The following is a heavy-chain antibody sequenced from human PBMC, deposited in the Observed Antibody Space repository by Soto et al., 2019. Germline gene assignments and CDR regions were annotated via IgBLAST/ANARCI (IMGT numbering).Heavy chain of an antibody. CDR3: TKDDPTPWGLAFDY. J-gene: IGHJ4*02. V-gene: IGHV3-23*01. CDR1: GFTFSHYA. D-gene: IGHD1-26*01. Sequence: PGGSLRLSCAASGFTFSHYAMSWVRQAPGKGLEWVSAISDSGGSTDYADSVKGRFTISRDNSKNTLYLQMNSLRAEDTAVYYCTKDDPTPWGLAFDYWGQGTLVTVSS. CDR2: ISDSGGST.